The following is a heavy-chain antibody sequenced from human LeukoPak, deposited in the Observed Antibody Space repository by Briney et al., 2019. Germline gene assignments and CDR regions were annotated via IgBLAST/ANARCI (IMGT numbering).Heavy chain of an antibody. D-gene: IGHD5-18*01. V-gene: IGHV3-30-3*01. CDR1: GFTFSSYA. Sequence: GGSLRLSCAASGFTFSSYAMHWVRQAPGKGLEWVAVISYDGSNKYYADSVKGRFTISRDNSKNTLYLQMNSLRAEDTAVYYCARGRGYSFVWGQGTLVTVSS. J-gene: IGHJ4*02. CDR2: ISYDGSNK. CDR3: ARGRGYSFV.